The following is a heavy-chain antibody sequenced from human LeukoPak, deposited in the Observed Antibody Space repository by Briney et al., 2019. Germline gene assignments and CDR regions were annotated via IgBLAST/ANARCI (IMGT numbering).Heavy chain of an antibody. V-gene: IGHV4-31*03. CDR1: GGSISSGGYY. J-gene: IGHJ3*02. Sequence: PSETLSLTCTVSGGSISSGGYYWSWIRQHPGKGLEWIGYIYYSGSTYYNPSLKSRVTISVDTSKNQFSLKLSSVTAADTAVYYCARDQGGSGAFDIWGQGTMVTVSS. CDR2: IYYSGST. D-gene: IGHD3-10*01. CDR3: ARDQGGSGAFDI.